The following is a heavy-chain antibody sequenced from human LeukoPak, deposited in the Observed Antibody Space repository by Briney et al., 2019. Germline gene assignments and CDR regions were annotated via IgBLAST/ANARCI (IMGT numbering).Heavy chain of an antibody. Sequence: KSSETLSLTCAVYGGSFSGYYWSWIRQPPGKGLEWIGEINHSGSTNYNPSLKSRVTISVDTSKNQFSLKLSSVTAVDTAVYYCARGYYGSGDSYYYYGMDVWGQGTTVTVSS. CDR1: GGSFSGYY. J-gene: IGHJ6*02. D-gene: IGHD3-10*01. V-gene: IGHV4-34*01. CDR2: INHSGST. CDR3: ARGYYGSGDSYYYYGMDV.